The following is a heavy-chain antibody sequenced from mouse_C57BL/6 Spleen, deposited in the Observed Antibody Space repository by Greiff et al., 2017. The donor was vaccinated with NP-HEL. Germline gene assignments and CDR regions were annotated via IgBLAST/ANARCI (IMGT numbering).Heavy chain of an antibody. CDR3: ARVGREDYYAMDY. Sequence: QVQLKESGAELVRPGTSVKMSCKASGYTFTNYWIGWAKQRPGHGLEWIGDIYPGGGYTNYNEKFKGKATLTADKSSSTAYMQFSSLTSEDSAIYYCARVGREDYYAMDYWGQGTSVTVSS. D-gene: IGHD4-1*01. J-gene: IGHJ4*01. CDR2: IYPGGGYT. CDR1: GYTFTNYW. V-gene: IGHV1-63*01.